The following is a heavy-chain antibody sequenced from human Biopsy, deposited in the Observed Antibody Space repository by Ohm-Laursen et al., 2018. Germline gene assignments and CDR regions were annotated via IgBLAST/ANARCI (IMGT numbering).Heavy chain of an antibody. V-gene: IGHV3-15*01. CDR1: GFTFSHAW. Sequence: GSLRLSCAASGFTFSHAWMSWVRQAPGKELEWVGRIKNEIDGGTTDYAAPVKGRFTILRDDSKNMLFLQMDSLKTEDTAVYYCTHHYDASDDVFDIWGQGTVVTVSS. J-gene: IGHJ3*02. CDR3: THHYDASDDVFDI. D-gene: IGHD3-22*01. CDR2: IKNEIDGGTT.